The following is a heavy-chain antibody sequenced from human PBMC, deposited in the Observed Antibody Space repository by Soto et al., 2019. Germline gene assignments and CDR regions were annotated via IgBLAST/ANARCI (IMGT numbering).Heavy chain of an antibody. CDR1: GGSFSGYY. V-gene: IGHV4-34*01. Sequence: QVQLQQWGAGLLKPSETLSLTCAVYGGSFSGYYWSWIRQPPGKGLEWIGEINHSGSTNYNPSLKSRVTISVDTSKNQFSLKLSSVTAADTAVYYCARLLRGVGPAAILNPPSRLKRNWFDPWGQGTLVTVSS. J-gene: IGHJ5*02. CDR2: INHSGST. D-gene: IGHD2-2*02. CDR3: ARLLRGVGPAAILNPPSRLKRNWFDP.